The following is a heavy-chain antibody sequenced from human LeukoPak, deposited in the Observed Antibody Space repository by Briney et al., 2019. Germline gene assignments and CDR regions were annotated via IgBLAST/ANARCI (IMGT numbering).Heavy chain of an antibody. D-gene: IGHD6-19*01. Sequence: SQTLSLTCTVSGASISSGSYYWSWIRQPPGKGLEWIGYIYYSGSTNYNPSLKSRVTISVDTSKNQFSLKLSSVTAADTAVYYCARHDSSGWYGFDYWGQGTLVTVSS. J-gene: IGHJ4*02. V-gene: IGHV4-61*01. CDR3: ARHDSSGWYGFDY. CDR2: IYYSGST. CDR1: GASISSGSYY.